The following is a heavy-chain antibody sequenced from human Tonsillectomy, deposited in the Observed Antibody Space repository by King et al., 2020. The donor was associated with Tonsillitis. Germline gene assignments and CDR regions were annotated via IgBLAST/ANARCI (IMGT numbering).Heavy chain of an antibody. CDR3: AREISGWVHGRVGVYFDY. D-gene: IGHD6-19*01. J-gene: IGHJ4*02. CDR2: IKLDGSEK. Sequence: QLVQSGGGLVQPGGSLRLSCAASGFTFSSYWMSWVRQAPGKGLEWVANIKLDGSEKYYVDSVKGRFTISRDNAKNSLYLQMNSLRAEDTAVYYCAREISGWVHGRVGVYFDYWGQGILVTVSS. V-gene: IGHV3-7*03. CDR1: GFTFSSYW.